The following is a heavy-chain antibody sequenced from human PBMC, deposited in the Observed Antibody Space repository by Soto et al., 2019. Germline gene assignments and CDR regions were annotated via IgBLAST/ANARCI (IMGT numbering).Heavy chain of an antibody. D-gene: IGHD2-8*02. J-gene: IGHJ4*02. CDR2: INHSGST. V-gene: IGHV4-34*01. Sequence: QVQLQQWGAGLLKPSETLSLTCAVYGGSFSGYYWTWIRQPPGTGLEWIGEINHSGSTNYNPSLKSRVTIAVDTSKTQFSLKLTSVNAAYTAVYYCARDKITGLFDYWGQGTLVTVSS. CDR1: GGSFSGYY. CDR3: ARDKITGLFDY.